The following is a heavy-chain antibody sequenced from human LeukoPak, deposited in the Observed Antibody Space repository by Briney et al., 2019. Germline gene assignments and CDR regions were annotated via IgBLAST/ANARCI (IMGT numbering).Heavy chain of an antibody. J-gene: IGHJ4*02. Sequence: GGSLRLSCTASGFTFSTYALHWVRQAPGKGLEWVAVISYDGSNKYYADSVKGRFSISRDSSKNTLYLEMNSLRAEDTAVYYCARHYDTSGYHYFDFRGQGTLVTVSS. D-gene: IGHD3-22*01. CDR2: ISYDGSNK. CDR3: ARHYDTSGYHYFDF. CDR1: GFTFSTYA. V-gene: IGHV3-30-3*01.